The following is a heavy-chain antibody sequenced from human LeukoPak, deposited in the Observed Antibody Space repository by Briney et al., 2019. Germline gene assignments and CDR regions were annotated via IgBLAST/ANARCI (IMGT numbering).Heavy chain of an antibody. J-gene: IGHJ4*02. CDR2: IKSRTDGGTT. Sequence: GGSLRLSCAASGFTFSNAWMSWVRQAPGKGLEWVGRIKSRTDGGTTDYTAPVKGRFTISRDNAKNSLYLQMNSLRVEDTAVYYCARNAGNDYWGQGTLVTVPS. CDR3: ARNAGNDY. V-gene: IGHV3-15*01. CDR1: GFTFSNAW. D-gene: IGHD6-13*01.